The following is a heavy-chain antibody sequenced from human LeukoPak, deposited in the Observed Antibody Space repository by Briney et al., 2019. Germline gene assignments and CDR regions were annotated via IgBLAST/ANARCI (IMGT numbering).Heavy chain of an antibody. CDR3: ARRDSSGWYYFDY. V-gene: IGHV5-51*01. D-gene: IGHD6-19*01. CDR1: GYRFTTYW. CDR2: IYVGDSDT. J-gene: IGHJ4*02. Sequence: GESLKISCKGSGYRFTTYWIGWVRQMPGKGLERMGIIYVGDSDTRYSPSFQGQVTISVDKSISTAYLQWSSLKASDTAMYYCARRDSSGWYYFDYWGQGTLVTVSS.